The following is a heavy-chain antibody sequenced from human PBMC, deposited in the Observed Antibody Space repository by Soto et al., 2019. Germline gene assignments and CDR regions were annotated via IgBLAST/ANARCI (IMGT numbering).Heavy chain of an antibody. CDR1: GRTFNSYL. Sequence: GSVKVSCKASGRTFNSYLIHWVRLAPGQGLEWMGIINPSGDVTRFAQKFLGRVTMTREKSTSTVYMELSRLKSEDTAVYYCATGSGATIIFRGQGTLVTVSS. CDR2: INPSGDVT. CDR3: ATGSGATIIF. V-gene: IGHV1-46*02. J-gene: IGHJ4*02. D-gene: IGHD5-12*01.